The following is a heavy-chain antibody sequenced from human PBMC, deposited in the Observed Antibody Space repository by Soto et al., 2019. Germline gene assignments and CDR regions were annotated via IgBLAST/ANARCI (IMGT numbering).Heavy chain of an antibody. CDR2: IIPILGTA. Sequence: QVQLVQSGAEVKKPGSSVKVSCKASGGTFSSYAISWVRQAPGQGLEWMGGIIPILGTANYAQNFQGRVTITADESTSTDYMELSSLRSEDTAVYYCARRYCSGCICYNYYYGMDVWGQGTTVTVSS. CDR3: ARRYCSGCICYNYYYGMDV. D-gene: IGHD2-15*01. J-gene: IGHJ6*02. CDR1: GGTFSSYA. V-gene: IGHV1-69*01.